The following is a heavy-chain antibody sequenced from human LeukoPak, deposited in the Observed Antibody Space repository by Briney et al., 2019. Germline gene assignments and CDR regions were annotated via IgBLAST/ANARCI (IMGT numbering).Heavy chain of an antibody. CDR1: GGSFSGYY. V-gene: IGHV4-34*01. CDR2: INHSGST. Sequence: SETLSLTCAVYGGSFSGYYWSWIRQPPGKGLEWIGEINHSGSTNYNPSLKSRVTISVDTSKNQFSLKLSSVTAADTAVYYCARHRTFTYYYDSSGRFPFDYWGQGTLVTVSS. D-gene: IGHD3-22*01. CDR3: ARHRTFTYYYDSSGRFPFDY. J-gene: IGHJ4*02.